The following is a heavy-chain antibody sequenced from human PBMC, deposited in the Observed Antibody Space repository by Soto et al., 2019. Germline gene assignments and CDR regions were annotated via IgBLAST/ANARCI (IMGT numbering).Heavy chain of an antibody. CDR2: ISGSGGTT. CDR3: AKDGGVSSWKYCSGGSCYYYYMDV. V-gene: IGHV3-23*01. D-gene: IGHD2-15*01. Sequence: GGSLRLSCAASGFTFSSYAMSWVRQAPGKGLEWVSAISGSGGTTYYADSGKGRFSISRDNSKNTVYLQMSSLRAEDTAVYYCAKDGGVSSWKYCSGGSCYYYYMDVWGKGTTVTVSS. CDR1: GFTFSSYA. J-gene: IGHJ6*03.